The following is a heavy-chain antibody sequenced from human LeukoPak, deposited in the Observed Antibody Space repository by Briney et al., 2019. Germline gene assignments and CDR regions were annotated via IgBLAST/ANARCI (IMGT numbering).Heavy chain of an antibody. J-gene: IGHJ6*02. CDR1: GFTVSSNY. V-gene: IGHV3-53*01. CDR3: ARDYGGYDHKIPHYYYYGMDV. D-gene: IGHD5-12*01. CDR2: IYSGGST. Sequence: PGGSLRLSCAASGFTVSSNYMSWVRQAPGKGLEWVSVIYSGGSTYYADSVKGRFTISRDNSKNTLYLQMNSLRAEDTAVYYCARDYGGYDHKIPHYYYYGMDVWGQGTTVTVSS.